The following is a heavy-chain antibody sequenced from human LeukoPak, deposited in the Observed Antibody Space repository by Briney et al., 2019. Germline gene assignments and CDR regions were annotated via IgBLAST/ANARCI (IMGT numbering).Heavy chain of an antibody. CDR3: ARGPHDNWFDP. CDR1: GGSISSGGYY. CDR2: IYYSGST. J-gene: IGHJ5*02. D-gene: IGHD3-16*01. V-gene: IGHV4-31*03. Sequence: PSETLSLTCTVSGGSISSGGYYWSWIRQHPGKGLEWIGYIYYSGSTYYNPSLKSRVTISVDTSKNQISLKLSSVTAADTAVYYCARGPHDNWFDPWGQGTLVTVSS.